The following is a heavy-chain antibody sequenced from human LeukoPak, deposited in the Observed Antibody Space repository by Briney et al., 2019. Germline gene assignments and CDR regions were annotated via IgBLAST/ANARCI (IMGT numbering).Heavy chain of an antibody. Sequence: GGSLRLSCAASGFTFSNAWMSWVRQAPGKGLEWVGRIKSKSDGGTTDYAAPVKGRFTISRNDSKNTLYLQMNSLKTEDTAVYYCITFSMIVVVITDWGQGTLVTVSS. V-gene: IGHV3-15*01. J-gene: IGHJ4*02. CDR1: GFTFSNAW. CDR3: ITFSMIVVVITD. D-gene: IGHD3-22*01. CDR2: IKSKSDGGTT.